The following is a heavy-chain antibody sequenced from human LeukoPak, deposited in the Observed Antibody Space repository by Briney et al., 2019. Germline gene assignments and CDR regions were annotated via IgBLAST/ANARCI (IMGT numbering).Heavy chain of an antibody. V-gene: IGHV4-34*01. CDR3: AGNDIAAAGYNWFDP. CDR1: GGSFSGYY. D-gene: IGHD6-13*01. CDR2: INHSGSN. Sequence: SETLSLTCAVYGGSFSGYYWGWIRQPPGKGLEWIGEINHSGSNNYNPSLKSRVTISVDTSKNQFSLKLSSVTAADTAVYYCAGNDIAAAGYNWFDPWGQGTLVTVSS. J-gene: IGHJ5*02.